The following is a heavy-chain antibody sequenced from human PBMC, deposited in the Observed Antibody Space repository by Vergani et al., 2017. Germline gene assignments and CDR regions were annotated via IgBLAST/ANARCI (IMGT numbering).Heavy chain of an antibody. CDR3: ARCGCYCSSTSCYWGDAFDI. J-gene: IGHJ3*02. Sequence: QVQLVQSGAEVKKPGASVKVSCKASGYTFTSYGNSWVRQATGQGREWMGWISAYNGNTNYAQKLQGRVTMTTGTSTSTAYMELMCLRSDDTAVYYCARCGCYCSSTSCYWGDAFDIWGQGTMVTVSS. CDR1: GYTFTSYG. CDR2: ISAYNGNT. D-gene: IGHD2-2*01. V-gene: IGHV1-18*01.